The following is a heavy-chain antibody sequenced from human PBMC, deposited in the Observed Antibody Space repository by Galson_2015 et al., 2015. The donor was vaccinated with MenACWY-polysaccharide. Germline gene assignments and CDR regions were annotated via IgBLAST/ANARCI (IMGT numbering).Heavy chain of an antibody. V-gene: IGHV1-69*13. CDR1: GGTFSSYA. J-gene: IGHJ6*02. CDR2: IIPIFGTA. Sequence: SVKVSCKASGGTFSSYAISWVRQAPGQGLEWMGGIIPIFGTANYAQKFQGRVTITADESTSTAYMELSSLRSEDTAVYYCARDSEGEYLLNSEIVVPADLQPYYYGMDVWGQGTTVTVSS. CDR3: ARDSEGEYLLNSEIVVPADLQPYYYGMDV. D-gene: IGHD2-2*01.